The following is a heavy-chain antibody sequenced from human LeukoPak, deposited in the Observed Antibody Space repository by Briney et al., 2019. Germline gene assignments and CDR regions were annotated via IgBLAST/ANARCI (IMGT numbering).Heavy chain of an antibody. CDR2: ISPYNGDT. J-gene: IGHJ4*02. CDR1: GYTFINYG. D-gene: IGHD3-22*01. Sequence: ASVKVSCKTSGYTFINYGITWVRRARGQGLEWVGWISPYNGDTNFARKLQGRVTLTTDTATNTAYMELRSLRSDDTALYYCARGGNTDFSASSGSNGDYWGQGTLVTVSS. CDR3: ARGGNTDFSASSGSNGDY. V-gene: IGHV1-18*01.